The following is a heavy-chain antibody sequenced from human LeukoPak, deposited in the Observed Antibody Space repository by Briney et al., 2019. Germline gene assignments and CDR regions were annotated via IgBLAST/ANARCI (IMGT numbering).Heavy chain of an antibody. CDR2: IYYSGST. D-gene: IGHD4-17*01. V-gene: IGHV4-30-4*01. Sequence: PSQTLSLTCTVSGGSISSGDYYWSWIRQPPGKGLEWIGYIYYSGSTYYNPSLKSRVTISVDTSKNQFSLKLSSVTAADTAVYYCASDGDYEGNALDIWGQGTMVTVSS. CDR3: ASDGDYEGNALDI. J-gene: IGHJ3*02. CDR1: GGSISSGDYY.